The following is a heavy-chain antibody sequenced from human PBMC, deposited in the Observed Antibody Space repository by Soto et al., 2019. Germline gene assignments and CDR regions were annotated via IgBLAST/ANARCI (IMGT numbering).Heavy chain of an antibody. CDR3: ARERDGSSWSSAECLQH. Sequence: ASVKVSCKASGYTFTSHGISWVRQAPGQGLEWMGWISAYNGNTNYAQNLQGRVTMTTDTSTSTAHMELRNVRSDDTAVYYCARERDGSSWSSAECLQHWGQGTLVTVSS. D-gene: IGHD6-13*01. J-gene: IGHJ1*01. V-gene: IGHV1-18*01. CDR1: GYTFTSHG. CDR2: ISAYNGNT.